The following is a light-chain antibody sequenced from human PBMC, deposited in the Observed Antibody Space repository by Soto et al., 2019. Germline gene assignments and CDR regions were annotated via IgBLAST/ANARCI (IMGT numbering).Light chain of an antibody. CDR3: SSYASNNTLVL. J-gene: IGLJ2*01. Sequence: QSALTQPASVSGSPGQSITISCTGTSSDVGGYNYVSWYQQHPGKAPKLMIYDVSIRPSGVSNRFSGSKSGNTASLTISGLQAEDEAAYYCSSYASNNTLVLFGGGTKLTVL. V-gene: IGLV2-14*03. CDR1: SSDVGGYNY. CDR2: DVS.